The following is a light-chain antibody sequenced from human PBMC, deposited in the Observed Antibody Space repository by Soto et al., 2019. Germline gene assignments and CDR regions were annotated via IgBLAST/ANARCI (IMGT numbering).Light chain of an antibody. CDR3: QQRSNWPIT. J-gene: IGKJ5*01. CDR1: QSISSW. Sequence: DTKITQPPSTLSASVGDRVTITCRASQSISSWLAWYQQKPGKAPKLLIYDASSLESGVPSRFSGSGSGTEFTLTISSLEPEDFALYYCQQRSNWPITFGQGTRLENK. CDR2: DAS. V-gene: IGKV1-5*01.